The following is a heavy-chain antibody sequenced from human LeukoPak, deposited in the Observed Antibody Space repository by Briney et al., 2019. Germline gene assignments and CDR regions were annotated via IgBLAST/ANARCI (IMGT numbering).Heavy chain of an antibody. V-gene: IGHV4-59*12. CDR1: GGAISSYY. CDR2: IYYTGST. Sequence: SETLSLTCTVSGGAISSYYWTWFRQPPGKGLEWIGYIYYTGSTNYNPSLKSRVTISLDKSKNQFSLKLTSVTAADTAVYYCARPYYFYMDVWGKGTTVTVSS. CDR3: ARPYYFYMDV. J-gene: IGHJ6*03.